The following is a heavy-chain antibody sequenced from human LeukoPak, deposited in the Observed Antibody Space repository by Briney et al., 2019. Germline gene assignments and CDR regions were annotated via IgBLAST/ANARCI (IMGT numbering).Heavy chain of an antibody. Sequence: SETLSLTCTVSGGSISTGEDHWTWIRQHPGRGLEWIGYTSYSGIPDSNPSLKSRVTISLDTSKNHFSLKLSSVTAADTAVYYCMRVRQGSQSDYWGQGTLVTVSS. CDR1: GGSISTGEDH. CDR3: MRVRQGSQSDY. CDR2: TSYSGIP. V-gene: IGHV4-31*03. J-gene: IGHJ4*02.